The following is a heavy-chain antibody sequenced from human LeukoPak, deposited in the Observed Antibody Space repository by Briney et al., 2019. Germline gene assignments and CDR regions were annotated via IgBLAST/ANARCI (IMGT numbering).Heavy chain of an antibody. V-gene: IGHV3-11*03. CDR3: ARPITIEDAFDI. CDR2: ISGSSTYT. D-gene: IGHD3-3*01. J-gene: IGHJ3*02. CDR1: GFTFSDFY. Sequence: GGSLRLSCAASGFTFSDFYMSWIRQAPGKGPEWVSYISGSSTYTNYADSVKGRFTISRDNAKKSLYLQMNSLRAEDTAVYYCARPITIEDAFDIWGQGTMVTVSS.